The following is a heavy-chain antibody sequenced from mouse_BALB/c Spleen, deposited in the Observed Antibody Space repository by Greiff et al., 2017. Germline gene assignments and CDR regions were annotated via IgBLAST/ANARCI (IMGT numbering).Heavy chain of an antibody. Sequence: VQLQQSGPELVKPGASVKISCKASGYTFTDYNMHWVKQSHGKSLEWIGYIYPYNGGTGYNQKFKSKATLTVDNSSSTAYMELRSLTSEDSAVYYCARKRYYGYGYFDYWGQGTTRTVSS. D-gene: IGHD1-2*01. CDR3: ARKRYYGYGYFDY. V-gene: IGHV1S29*02. CDR1: GYTFTDYN. J-gene: IGHJ2*01. CDR2: IYPYNGGT.